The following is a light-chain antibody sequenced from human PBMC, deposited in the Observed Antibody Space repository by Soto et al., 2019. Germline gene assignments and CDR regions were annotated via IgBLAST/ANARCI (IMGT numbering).Light chain of an antibody. CDR3: QQYGSSPRT. Sequence: IVLTKSPRTLSLSPGERATLSCRASQSVSSSYLAWYQQKPGQAPRLLIYGASSRATGIPDRFSGSGSGTDFTLTISRLEPEDFAVYYCQQYGSSPRTFGQGTKVDIK. CDR2: GAS. V-gene: IGKV3-20*01. J-gene: IGKJ1*01. CDR1: QSVSSSY.